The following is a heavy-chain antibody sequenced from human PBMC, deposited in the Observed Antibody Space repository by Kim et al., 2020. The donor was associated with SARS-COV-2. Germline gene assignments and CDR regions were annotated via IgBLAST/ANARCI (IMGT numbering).Heavy chain of an antibody. CDR2: ISSRSSYI. V-gene: IGHV3-21*01. Sequence: GGSLRLSCAASGFTFSSFSMNWVRQAPGKGLEWVSSISSRSSYIYYADSVKGRFTISRDNAKNSLYLQMNSLRAEDTAVYYCARGDDILTLYYLDYWGQGTLVTVSS. CDR3: ARGDDILTLYYLDY. J-gene: IGHJ4*02. D-gene: IGHD3-9*01. CDR1: GFTFSSFS.